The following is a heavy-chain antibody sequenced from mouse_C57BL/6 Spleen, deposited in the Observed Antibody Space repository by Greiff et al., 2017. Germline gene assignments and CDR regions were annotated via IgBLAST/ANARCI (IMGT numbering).Heavy chain of an antibody. V-gene: IGHV5-9-1*02. CDR3: TRAGLLSNFDV. D-gene: IGHD2-10*01. Sequence: DVMLVESGEGLVKPGGSLKLSCAASGFTFSSYAMSWVRQTPEKRLEWVAYISSGGDYIYYADTVKGRFTISRDNARNTLYLQMSSLKSEDTAMYYCTRAGLLSNFDVWGTGTTVTVSS. CDR1: GFTFSSYA. J-gene: IGHJ1*03. CDR2: ISSGGDYI.